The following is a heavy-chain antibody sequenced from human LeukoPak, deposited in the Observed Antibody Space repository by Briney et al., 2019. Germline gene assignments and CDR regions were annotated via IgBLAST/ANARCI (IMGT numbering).Heavy chain of an antibody. CDR3: ARDLRYYGDYDGYYFDY. J-gene: IGHJ4*02. CDR2: IYYSGST. D-gene: IGHD4-17*01. V-gene: IGHV4-30-4*01. CDR1: GGSISSGDYY. Sequence: SETLSLTCTVSGGSISSGDYYWSWIRQPPGKGLEWIGYIYYSGSTYYNPSLKSRVTISVDTSKNQFSLKLSSVTAADTAVYYCARDLRYYGDYDGYYFDYWGQGTLVTVSS.